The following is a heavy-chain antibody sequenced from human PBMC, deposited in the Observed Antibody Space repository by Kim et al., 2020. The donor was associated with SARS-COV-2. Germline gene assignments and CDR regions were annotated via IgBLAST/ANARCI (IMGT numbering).Heavy chain of an antibody. J-gene: IGHJ5*02. V-gene: IGHV3-11*01. D-gene: IGHD6-13*01. CDR3: ARGSSGSSSWYWFDP. Sequence: SVKGRFSIPRDNAKDSLYLQMNSRRAEDTAVYYCARGSSGSSSWYWFDPWGQGTLVTVSS.